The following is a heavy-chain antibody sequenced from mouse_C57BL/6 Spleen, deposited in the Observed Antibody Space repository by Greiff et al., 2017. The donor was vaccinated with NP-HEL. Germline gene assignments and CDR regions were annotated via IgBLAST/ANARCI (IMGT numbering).Heavy chain of an antibody. CDR2: ISDGGSYT. D-gene: IGHD2-1*01. V-gene: IGHV5-4*03. Sequence: EVMLVESGGGLVKPGGSLKLSCAASGFTFSSYAMSWVRQTPEKRLEWVATISDGGSYTYYPDNVKGRFTISRDNSKNNLYLQMSHLTSEDTAMYYCAHGNYLYYYAMDYWGQGTSVTVSS. CDR3: AHGNYLYYYAMDY. CDR1: GFTFSSYA. J-gene: IGHJ4*01.